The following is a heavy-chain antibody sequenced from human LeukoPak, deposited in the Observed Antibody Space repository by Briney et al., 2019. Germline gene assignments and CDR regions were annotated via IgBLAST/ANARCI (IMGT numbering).Heavy chain of an antibody. Sequence: PSETLSLTCTVSGGSIISYYWSWIRQPPGKGLEWIGYIYYSGSTNYNPSLKSRVTISVDTSKNQFSLKLSSVTAADTAVYYCARGIVVVAQLGFYFYYMDVWGKGTTVTISS. V-gene: IGHV4-59*08. D-gene: IGHD2-15*01. CDR3: ARGIVVVAQLGFYFYYMDV. CDR2: IYYSGST. J-gene: IGHJ6*03. CDR1: GGSIISYY.